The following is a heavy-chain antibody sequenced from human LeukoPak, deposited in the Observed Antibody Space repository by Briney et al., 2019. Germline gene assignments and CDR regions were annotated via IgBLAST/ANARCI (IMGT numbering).Heavy chain of an antibody. V-gene: IGHV4-59*01. D-gene: IGHD3-10*01. CDR1: GGSISSYY. Sequence: SETLSLTCTLPGGSISSYYWTWIREPPGKVLEWIGYIYYSGSTNYKPSLKSRVTISVDTSKNQFSLKLNSVTAADTAVYYCARGGYYGSGNDFRFDPWGQGTLVTVSS. CDR2: IYYSGST. CDR3: ARGGYYGSGNDFRFDP. J-gene: IGHJ5*02.